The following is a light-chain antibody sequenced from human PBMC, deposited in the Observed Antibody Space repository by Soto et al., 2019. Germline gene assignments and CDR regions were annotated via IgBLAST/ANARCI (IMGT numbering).Light chain of an antibody. Sequence: IVLTQSPGTLSLSAGEIATLSVRASQRLSTNSLAWYQQKPGQTPRLLIYGASTRAIGIPDRFSGSGSGTDFTLTISRLEPEDFAVYYCQQYDRSSITFGQGTRLEIK. CDR1: QRLSTNS. V-gene: IGKV3-20*01. CDR3: QQYDRSSIT. CDR2: GAS. J-gene: IGKJ5*01.